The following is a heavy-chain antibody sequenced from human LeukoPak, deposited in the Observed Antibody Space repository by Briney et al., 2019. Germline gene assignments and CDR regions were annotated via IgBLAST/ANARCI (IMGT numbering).Heavy chain of an antibody. V-gene: IGHV4-59*08. D-gene: IGHD2-15*01. CDR1: GGFISRYY. Sequence: SETLSLTCTVAGGFISRYYWSWIRQPPGKGLEWIGSIYNSWSTNYNPSFKSGVTMSVDTSKNQFSLKLTSVTAADTAAYYCARLLGFCSGGSCYFDYWGQGTLVTVSS. CDR3: ARLLGFCSGGSCYFDY. J-gene: IGHJ4*02. CDR2: IYNSWST.